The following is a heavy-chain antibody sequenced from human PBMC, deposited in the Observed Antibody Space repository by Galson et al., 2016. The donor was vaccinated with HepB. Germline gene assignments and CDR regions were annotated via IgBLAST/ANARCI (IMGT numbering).Heavy chain of an antibody. CDR2: IYYSGST. J-gene: IGHJ3*02. D-gene: IGHD6-19*01. V-gene: IGHV4-59*01. CDR3: ARASPRDSSGWYPDAFDI. CDR1: GGSISSYY. Sequence: ETLSLTCTVSGGSISSYYWSWLRQPPGKGLEWIGYIYYSGSTNYNPSLKSRVTISVDTSKNQFSLKLSSVTAADAAVYYCARASPRDSSGWYPDAFDIWGQGTMVTVSS.